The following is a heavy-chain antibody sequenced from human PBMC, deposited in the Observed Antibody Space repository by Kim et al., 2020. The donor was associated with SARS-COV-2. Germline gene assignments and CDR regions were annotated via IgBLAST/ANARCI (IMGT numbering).Heavy chain of an antibody. CDR1: GGSISRTSYY. J-gene: IGHJ5*02. V-gene: IGHV4-39*01. CDR3: VAGAHSHFGSEFDP. CDR2: FYYSGST. D-gene: IGHD3-10*01. Sequence: SETLSLTCNVSGGSISRTSYYWGWIRQPPGKGLEWIGSFYYSGSTYYSPSLKSRVTISVDTSKNQISLKLTSLTAADTAVYYCVAGAHSHFGSEFDPWGQGTLVTVSS.